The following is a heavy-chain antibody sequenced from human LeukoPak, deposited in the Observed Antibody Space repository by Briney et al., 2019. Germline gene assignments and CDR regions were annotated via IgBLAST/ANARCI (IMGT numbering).Heavy chain of an antibody. V-gene: IGHV3-7*01. J-gene: IGHJ4*02. D-gene: IGHD2-15*01. Sequence: PGGSLRLSCVASGFTFGSYWMTWVRQAPGKGPEWVASMNQDGTEKYYVDSVKGRFTISRDNAKNSLYLQMNSLRAEDMAVYYCARKSYCSGGSCYSGDSTPFSYWGQGTLVTVSS. CDR1: GFTFGSYW. CDR2: MNQDGTEK. CDR3: ARKSYCSGGSCYSGDSTPFSY.